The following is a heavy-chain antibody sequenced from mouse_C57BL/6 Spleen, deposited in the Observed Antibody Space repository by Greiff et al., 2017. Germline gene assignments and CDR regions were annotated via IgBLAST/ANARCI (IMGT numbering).Heavy chain of an antibody. CDR1: GYSITSGYY. J-gene: IGHJ4*01. D-gene: IGHD2-4*01. CDR2: ISYDGSN. Sequence: EVQLQQSGPGLVKPSQSLSLTCSVTGYSITSGYYWNWIRQFPGNKLEWMGYISYDGSNNYNPSLKNRISITRDTSKNQFFLKLNSVTTEDTATYYCARYDYGNHVAMDYWGQGTSVTVSS. CDR3: ARYDYGNHVAMDY. V-gene: IGHV3-6*01.